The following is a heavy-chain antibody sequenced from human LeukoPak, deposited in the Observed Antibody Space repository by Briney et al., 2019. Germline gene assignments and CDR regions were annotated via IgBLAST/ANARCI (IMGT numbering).Heavy chain of an antibody. V-gene: IGHV1-18*01. D-gene: IGHD3-22*01. Sequence: GASVKVSCKASGYTFTSYGISWVRQAPGQGLEWMGWISVYNGNTNYAQKLQGRVTMTTDTSTSTAYMELRSLRSDDTAVYYCARDGPYDSSGYYQDYWGQGTLVTVSS. CDR3: ARDGPYDSSGYYQDY. CDR1: GYTFTSYG. J-gene: IGHJ4*02. CDR2: ISVYNGNT.